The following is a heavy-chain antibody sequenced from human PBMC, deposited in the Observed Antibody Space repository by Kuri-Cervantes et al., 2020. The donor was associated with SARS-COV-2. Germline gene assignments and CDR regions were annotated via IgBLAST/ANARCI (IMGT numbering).Heavy chain of an antibody. Sequence: GESLKISCAASGFSFSSYGMSWVRQAPGKGLEWVSHISRSGGSTYYAESVKGRVTISRDNSKNTLFLQLDSLRSEDTAVYYCARSEGYCSSTSCPLPGDYWGQGTLVTVSS. CDR2: ISRSGGST. D-gene: IGHD2-2*01. V-gene: IGHV3-23*01. CDR3: ARSEGYCSSTSCPLPGDY. J-gene: IGHJ4*02. CDR1: GFSFSSYG.